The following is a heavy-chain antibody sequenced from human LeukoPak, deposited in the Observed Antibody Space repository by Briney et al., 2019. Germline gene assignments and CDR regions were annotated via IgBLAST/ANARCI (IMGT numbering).Heavy chain of an antibody. CDR2: IYHSGST. CDR1: GYSISSGYY. CDR3: ARAKYQPFNWFDP. V-gene: IGHV4-38-2*02. Sequence: SETLSLTCTVSGYSISSGYYWGWIRQPPGKGLEWVGRIYHSGSTYYNTSLKSRVTISVDTSKNQSSLKLSSVTAADTAVYYCARAKYQPFNWFDPWGQGTLVTVSS. D-gene: IGHD2-2*01. J-gene: IGHJ5*02.